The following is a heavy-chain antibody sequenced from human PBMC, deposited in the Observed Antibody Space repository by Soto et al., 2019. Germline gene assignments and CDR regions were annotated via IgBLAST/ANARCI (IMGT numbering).Heavy chain of an antibody. J-gene: IGHJ6*02. V-gene: IGHV1-2*04. Sequence: ASVKVSCKASGYTFTGYYMHWVRQAPGQGLEWMGWINPNSGGTNYAQKFQGWVTMTRDTSISTAYMELSRLRSDDTAVYYCARESRGLPQKDYYYYGMDVWGQGTTVTVSS. CDR3: ARESRGLPQKDYYYYGMDV. CDR1: GYTFTGYY. D-gene: IGHD4-17*01. CDR2: INPNSGGT.